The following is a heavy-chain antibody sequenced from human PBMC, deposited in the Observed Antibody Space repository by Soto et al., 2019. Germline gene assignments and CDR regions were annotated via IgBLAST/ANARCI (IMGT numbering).Heavy chain of an antibody. D-gene: IGHD6-13*01. CDR3: ASGTLVVLNDFES. V-gene: IGHV1-69*02. CDR2: IFPLTDIP. J-gene: IGHJ4*02. CDR1: GGTFRNYP. Sequence: QVQLVQSGTEVKKPGSSVKVSCKASGGTFRNYPISWVRQAPGQGLEWMGSIFPLTDIPDYAQNFQARLTISADKSTSTAYMELSILTSDDTAMYFCASGTLVVLNDFESWGQGTLVTVSS.